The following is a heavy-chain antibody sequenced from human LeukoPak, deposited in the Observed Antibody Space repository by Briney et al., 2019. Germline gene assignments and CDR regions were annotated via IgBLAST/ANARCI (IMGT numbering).Heavy chain of an antibody. J-gene: IGHJ4*02. D-gene: IGHD6-19*01. CDR2: IDPSDSYT. CDR1: GYSFTSYW. Sequence: GESLKISCKGSGYSFTSYWISWVRQMPGKGLEWVGRIDPSDSYTNYSPSFQGHVTISADKSISTAYLQWSSLKASDTAMYYCATHSPGYSSGWYSLAPDYWGQGTLVTVSS. V-gene: IGHV5-10-1*01. CDR3: ATHSPGYSSGWYSLAPDY.